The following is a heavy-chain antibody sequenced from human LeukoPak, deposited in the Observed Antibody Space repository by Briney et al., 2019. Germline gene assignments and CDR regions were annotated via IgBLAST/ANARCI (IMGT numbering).Heavy chain of an antibody. V-gene: IGHV3-48*02. D-gene: IGHD5-18*01. CDR3: ARDSGYSYADDY. CDR1: GFTFSSYA. J-gene: IGHJ4*02. CDR2: ITYNSGTI. Sequence: QSGGSLRLSCAASGFTFSSYAMRWVRQAPGKGLEWVSYITYNSGTIFYADSVKGRFTISRDNAKDSLYLQMSSLRDEDTAVYYCARDSGYSYADDYWGQGTLVTVSS.